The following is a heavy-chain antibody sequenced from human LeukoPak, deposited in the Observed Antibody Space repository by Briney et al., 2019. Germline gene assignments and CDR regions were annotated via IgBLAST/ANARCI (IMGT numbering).Heavy chain of an antibody. CDR1: GSTFTGYY. J-gene: IGHJ4*02. CDR3: ARDRPKIIAAAGNFDY. Sequence: GASVKVSCKASGSTFTGYYMHWVRQAPGQGLEWMGWINPNSGGTNYAQKFQGRVTMTRDTSISTAYMELSRLRSDDTAVYYCARDRPKIIAAAGNFDYWGQGTLVTVSS. V-gene: IGHV1-2*02. D-gene: IGHD6-13*01. CDR2: INPNSGGT.